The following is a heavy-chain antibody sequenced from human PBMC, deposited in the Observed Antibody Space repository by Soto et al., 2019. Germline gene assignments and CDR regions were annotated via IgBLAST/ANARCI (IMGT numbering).Heavy chain of an antibody. CDR1: GFTFSSYA. CDR3: AKDAKVVPAAMGHFDY. CDR2: ISGSGGST. D-gene: IGHD2-2*01. V-gene: IGHV3-23*01. Sequence: GGSLRLSCAASGFTFSSYAMSWVRQAPGKGLEWVSAISGSGGSTYYADSVKGRFTISRDNSKNTLYLQMNSLRAEDTAVYYCAKDAKVVPAAMGHFDYWGQGTLVTVSS. J-gene: IGHJ4*02.